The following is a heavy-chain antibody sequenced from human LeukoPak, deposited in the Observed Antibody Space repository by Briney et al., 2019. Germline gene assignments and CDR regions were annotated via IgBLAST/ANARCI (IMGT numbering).Heavy chain of an antibody. CDR1: GLTFSSHW. CDR2: ITNDGSST. D-gene: IGHD5-12*01. J-gene: IGHJ4*02. CDR3: TRDWRNLGYDY. Sequence: PGGSLRLSCAASGLTFSSHWMHWVRQAPGKGLVWVSRITNDGSSTTYADSVEGRFTISRDNAKNTLYLQMNSLRAEDTAVYYCTRDWRNLGYDYWGQGTLVTVSS. V-gene: IGHV3-74*01.